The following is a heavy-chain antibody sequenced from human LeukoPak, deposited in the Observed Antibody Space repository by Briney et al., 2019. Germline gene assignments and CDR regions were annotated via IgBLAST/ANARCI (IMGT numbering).Heavy chain of an antibody. CDR3: ARRVRSADHRCDF. CDR1: GFTFNSYW. Sequence: GGSLRLSCAASGFTFNSYWMTWVRQAPGKGLEWVASINQDGSQKYYVESLKGRFTISRDNAKNSHYLQMNSLRAEDTAVYYCARRVRSADHRCDFWGQGTLVTVSS. CDR2: INQDGSQK. V-gene: IGHV3-7*01. D-gene: IGHD1-14*01. J-gene: IGHJ4*02.